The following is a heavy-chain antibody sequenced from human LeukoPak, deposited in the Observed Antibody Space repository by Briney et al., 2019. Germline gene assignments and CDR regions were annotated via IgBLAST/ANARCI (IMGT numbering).Heavy chain of an antibody. CDR3: ARGDRPGWFDP. D-gene: IGHD6-6*01. CDR2: IYYSGST. CDR1: GGSISSYY. V-gene: IGHV4-59*01. Sequence: KPSETLSLTCTVSGGSISSYYWSWIRQPPGKGLEWIGYIYYSGSTNYNPSLKSRVTISVDTSKNQFSLKLSSVTAADTAVYYCARGDRPGWFDPWGQGTLVTVSS. J-gene: IGHJ5*02.